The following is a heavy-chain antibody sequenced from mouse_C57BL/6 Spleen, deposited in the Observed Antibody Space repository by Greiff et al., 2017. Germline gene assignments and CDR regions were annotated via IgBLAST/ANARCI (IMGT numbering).Heavy chain of an antibody. Sequence: VQLQQSGAELVRPGASVKLSCTASGFNIKDDYMHWVKQRPEQGLEWIGWIDPENGDTEYASKFQGKATITADTSSNTAYLQLSSLTSEDTAVYYCTTYDGYGYWGQGTLVTVSA. V-gene: IGHV14-4*01. D-gene: IGHD2-12*01. CDR3: TTYDGYGY. CDR2: IDPENGDT. CDR1: GFNIKDDY. J-gene: IGHJ3*01.